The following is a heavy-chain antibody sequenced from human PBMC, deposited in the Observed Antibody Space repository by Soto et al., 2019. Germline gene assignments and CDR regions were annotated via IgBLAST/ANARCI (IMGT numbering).Heavy chain of an antibody. CDR1: GGSISSYY. CDR3: ARGDIVVVHGWFDH. CDR2: IYTSGST. V-gene: IGHV4-4*07. Sequence: ASETLSLTCTVSGGSISSYYWSWIRQPAGKGLEWIGRIYTSGSTNYNPSLKSRVTMSVDTSKNQYSLKLSSVTAADTAVYYCARGDIVVVHGWFDHWGQGTLVTVSS. J-gene: IGHJ5*02. D-gene: IGHD2-2*01.